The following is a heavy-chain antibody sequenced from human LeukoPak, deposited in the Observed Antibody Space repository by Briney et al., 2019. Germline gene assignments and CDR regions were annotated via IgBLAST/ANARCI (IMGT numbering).Heavy chain of an antibody. CDR1: GXSINSFH. Sequence: PSETLSLTCTVSGXSINSFHWTWVRQPPGKGLEWIGYIYYSGSTNYNPSLKSRVTISVDTSKNQFSLKLSSVTAADTAVYYCARHTLVAASSFDYWGQGTLVTVSS. CDR3: ARHTLVAASSFDY. J-gene: IGHJ4*02. V-gene: IGHV4-59*08. D-gene: IGHD2-15*01. CDR2: IYYSGST.